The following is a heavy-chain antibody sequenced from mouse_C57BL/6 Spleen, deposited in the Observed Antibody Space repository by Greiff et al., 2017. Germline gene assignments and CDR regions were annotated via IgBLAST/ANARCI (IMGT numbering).Heavy chain of an antibody. CDR3: ARCDYYFDY. CDR2: INYDGSST. CDR1: GFTFSDYY. J-gene: IGHJ2*01. V-gene: IGHV5-16*01. Sequence: EVQVVESEGGLVQPGSSMKLSCTASGFTFSDYYMAWVRQVPEKGLEWVANINYDGSSTYYLDSLKSRFIISRDNAKNILYLQMSSLKSEDTATYYCARCDYYFDYWGQGTTLTVSS. D-gene: IGHD2-4*01.